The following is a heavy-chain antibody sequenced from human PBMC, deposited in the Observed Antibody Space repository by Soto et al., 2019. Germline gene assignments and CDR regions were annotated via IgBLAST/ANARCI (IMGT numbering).Heavy chain of an antibody. J-gene: IGHJ4*02. Sequence: QVQLVESGGGVVQPGRSLRLSCAASGFTFSSYGMHWVRQAPGKGLEWVAVISYDGSNKYYADSVKGRFTISRDNSKNTRYLQMNSLRAEDTAVYYCAKGGDFWSNEFRFDYWGQGTLVTVSS. CDR2: ISYDGSNK. D-gene: IGHD3-3*01. CDR3: AKGGDFWSNEFRFDY. V-gene: IGHV3-30*18. CDR1: GFTFSSYG.